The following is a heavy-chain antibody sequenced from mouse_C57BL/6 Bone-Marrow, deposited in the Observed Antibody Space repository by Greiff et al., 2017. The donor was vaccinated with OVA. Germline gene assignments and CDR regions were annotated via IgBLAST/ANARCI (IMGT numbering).Heavy chain of an antibody. CDR3: ARSYYDYDRAMDY. Sequence: VQLQQPGAELVKPGASVKLSCKASGYTFTSYWMQWVKQRPGQGLEWIGEIDPSDSYTNYNQKFKGKATLTVDTSSSTAYMQLSSLTSEDSAVYYCARSYYDYDRAMDYWGQGTSVTVSS. CDR1: GYTFTSYW. D-gene: IGHD2-4*01. J-gene: IGHJ4*01. CDR2: IDPSDSYT. V-gene: IGHV1-50*01.